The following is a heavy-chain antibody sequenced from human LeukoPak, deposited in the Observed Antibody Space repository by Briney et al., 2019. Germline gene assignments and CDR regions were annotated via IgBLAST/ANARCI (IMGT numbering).Heavy chain of an antibody. CDR1: GFTFSSYG. CDR2: IRYDGSNK. CDR3: AKEGGSYYTGSYYFDY. Sequence: GSLRLSCAASGFTFSSYGMHWVRQAPGKGLEWVTFIRYDGSNKYYADSVKGRFTISRDNSKNTLHLQMNSLRAEDTAVYYCAKEGGSYYTGSYYFDYWGQGTLVTVSS. V-gene: IGHV3-30*02. J-gene: IGHJ4*02. D-gene: IGHD1-26*01.